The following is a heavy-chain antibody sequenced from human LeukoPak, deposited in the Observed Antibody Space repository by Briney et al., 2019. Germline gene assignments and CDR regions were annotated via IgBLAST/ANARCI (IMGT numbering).Heavy chain of an antibody. J-gene: IGHJ4*02. CDR2: ISGSGGST. CDR3: ARGFEADSGSYLVDY. CDR1: GFTFSSYA. D-gene: IGHD1-26*01. V-gene: IGHV3-23*01. Sequence: PGGSLRLSCAAPGFTFSSYAMSWVRQAPGKGLEWVAAISGSGGSTYYADSVKGRFTISRDNAKNSLYLQMNSLRAEDTAVYYCARGFEADSGSYLVDYWGQGTLVTVSS.